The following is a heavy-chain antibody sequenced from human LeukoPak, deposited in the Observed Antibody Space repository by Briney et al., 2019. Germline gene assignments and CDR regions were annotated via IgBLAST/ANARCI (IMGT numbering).Heavy chain of an antibody. Sequence: GGSLRLSCAASEFTFSSYEMNWVRQAPGKGLEWVSYISSSGTPIHYADSVKGRFTISRDNAKNSLFLQMNSLRAEDTAVYYCAREKTACGGDCYDSWGQGTLVTVSS. CDR1: EFTFSSYE. V-gene: IGHV3-48*03. CDR2: ISSSGTPI. CDR3: AREKTACGGDCYDS. D-gene: IGHD2-21*01. J-gene: IGHJ4*02.